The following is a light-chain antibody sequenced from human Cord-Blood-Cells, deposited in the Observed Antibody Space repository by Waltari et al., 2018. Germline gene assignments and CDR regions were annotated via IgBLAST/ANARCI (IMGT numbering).Light chain of an antibody. CDR2: KAS. CDR3: QQYNSYSQT. CDR1: QSISSW. Sequence: DLQMTQSPSTLSASVGDRVTITCRASQSISSWLAWYQQKPGKAPKLLIYKASSLESGVPSMFSGSGSGTEFTLTISSLQPDDFATYYCQQYNSYSQTFGQGTKVEIK. J-gene: IGKJ1*01. V-gene: IGKV1-5*03.